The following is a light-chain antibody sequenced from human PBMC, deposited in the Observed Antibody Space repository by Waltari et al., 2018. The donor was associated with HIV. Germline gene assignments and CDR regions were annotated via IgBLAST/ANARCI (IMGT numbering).Light chain of an antibody. Sequence: DIQMTQSPASVSASVGDSVTITCQASQEIGSHLHWYQVRPGSAPDLVIYNASKLETGMPSRFSGCGSGTNFTFTISSLQPEDLATYYCQHYGNLRRTFGQGTRVEIK. CDR3: QHYGNLRRT. CDR2: NAS. V-gene: IGKV1-33*01. CDR1: QEIGSH. J-gene: IGKJ1*01.